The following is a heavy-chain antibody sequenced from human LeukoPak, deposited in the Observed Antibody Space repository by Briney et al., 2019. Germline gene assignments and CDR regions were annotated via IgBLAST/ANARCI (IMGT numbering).Heavy chain of an antibody. D-gene: IGHD3-9*01. CDR1: GYTFTGYY. J-gene: IGHJ3*02. V-gene: IGHV1-2*04. CDR3: ARAGSDILTGYPKDAFDI. Sequence: ASVKVSCKASGYTFTGYYMHWVRQAPGQGLEWMGWINPNSGGTNYAQKFQGWVTMTRDTSISTAYMELSRLRSDDTAVYYCARAGSDILTGYPKDAFDIWGQGTMVTASS. CDR2: INPNSGGT.